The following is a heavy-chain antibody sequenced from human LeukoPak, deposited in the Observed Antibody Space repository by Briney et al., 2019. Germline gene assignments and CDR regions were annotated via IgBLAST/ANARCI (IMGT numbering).Heavy chain of an antibody. V-gene: IGHV3-64D*06. D-gene: IGHD3-10*01. CDR1: GXSVSSYA. CDR2: ISSNGGST. Sequence: TGGSLRLSWSASGXSVSSYALHWVRQAPGKGLEYVSAISSNGGSTNYADSVKGRFTISRDNSKNTLYLQMTSLRAEDTAVYYCVKDIDYGSGSYSFDYWGQGTLVTVSS. CDR3: VKDIDYGSGSYSFDY. J-gene: IGHJ4*02.